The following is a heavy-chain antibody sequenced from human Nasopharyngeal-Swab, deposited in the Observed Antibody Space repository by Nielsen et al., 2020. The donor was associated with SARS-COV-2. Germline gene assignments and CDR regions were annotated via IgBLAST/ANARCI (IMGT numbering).Heavy chain of an antibody. CDR1: RFTFSSWP. D-gene: IGHD2-15*01. CDR2: ISFDGSDK. J-gene: IGHJ4*02. V-gene: IGHV3-30*03. CDR3: ASLRADTPDFAY. Sequence: GGSLRLSCAASRFTFSSWPMHWVRQAPGKGLEWVKVISFDGSDKQYADSVKGRFTISRDNSKNTLYLQMNSLRAEDTGVYYCASLRADTPDFAYWGQGTLVTVSS.